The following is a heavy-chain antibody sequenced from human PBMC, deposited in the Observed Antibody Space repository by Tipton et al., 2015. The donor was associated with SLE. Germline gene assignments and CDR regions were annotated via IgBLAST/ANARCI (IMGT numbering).Heavy chain of an antibody. D-gene: IGHD2-21*01. CDR3: ARHVWTAYDAFDI. J-gene: IGHJ3*02. V-gene: IGHV5-51*01. Sequence: GHVTISDDKSISTAYLQWSSLKASDTAMYYCARHVWTAYDAFDIWGQGTMVTVSS.